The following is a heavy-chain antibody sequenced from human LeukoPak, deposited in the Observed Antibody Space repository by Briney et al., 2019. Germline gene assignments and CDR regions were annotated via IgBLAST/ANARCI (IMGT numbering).Heavy chain of an antibody. CDR1: GFTFSSYW. J-gene: IGHJ4*02. D-gene: IGHD1-14*01. CDR3: ARGYSGITVEY. Sequence: GGSLRLSCAASGFTFSSYWMHWVRQAPGKGLVWVSRINSDGRSTSYADSVKGRFTISRDNAKNTLYLQMNSLRAEDTPVYYGARGYSGITVEYWGQGTLVTVSS. V-gene: IGHV3-74*01. CDR2: INSDGRST.